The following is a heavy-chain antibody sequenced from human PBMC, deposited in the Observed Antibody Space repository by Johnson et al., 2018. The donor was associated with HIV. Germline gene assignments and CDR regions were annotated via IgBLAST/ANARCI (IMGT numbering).Heavy chain of an antibody. CDR3: ARLDTSRRDAFDI. CDR2: IRFDGSNK. J-gene: IGHJ3*02. V-gene: IGHV3-30*02. D-gene: IGHD5-12*01. Sequence: QVQLVESGGGLVQPGGSLRLSCAASGFTFSSYGMHWVRQAPGKGLEWVAFIRFDGSNKYYTDSVKGRFTISRDNSKNTLYMQMNSLRADDTAVYYCARLDTSRRDAFDIWGQGTMVTVSS. CDR1: GFTFSSYG.